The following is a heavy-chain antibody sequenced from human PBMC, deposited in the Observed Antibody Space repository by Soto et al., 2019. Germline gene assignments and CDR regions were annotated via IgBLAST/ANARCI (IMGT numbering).Heavy chain of an antibody. D-gene: IGHD5-12*01. CDR1: GYTFRNYA. CDR2: INTYNGNT. J-gene: IGHJ4*02. Sequence: QVQLVQSGAEVKKPGASVKVSCKASGYTFRNYAVNWVRQAPGQGLEWMGSINTYNGNTNYAQSLQERVTLTADTSTSTAFMELRSLRSDDTAVYYCAKSPRGDMATDWGQGTLVIVSS. V-gene: IGHV1-18*01. CDR3: AKSPRGDMATD.